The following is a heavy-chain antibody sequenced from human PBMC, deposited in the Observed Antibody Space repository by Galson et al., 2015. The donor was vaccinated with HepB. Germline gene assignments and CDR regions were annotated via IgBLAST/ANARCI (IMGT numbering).Heavy chain of an antibody. J-gene: IGHJ4*02. V-gene: IGHV3-11*01. CDR1: RFTSSDYY. CDR3: AGIFFFRQGDYFDY. CDR2: ISSSGSTT. Sequence: SLRLSCAASRFTSSDYYMSWIRQAPGKGLEWVSYISSSGSTTYYADSVKGRFTISRDNAKNSLYLQMNSLRAEDTAVYYCAGIFFFRQGDYFDYWGQGTLVTVSS. D-gene: IGHD3-9*01.